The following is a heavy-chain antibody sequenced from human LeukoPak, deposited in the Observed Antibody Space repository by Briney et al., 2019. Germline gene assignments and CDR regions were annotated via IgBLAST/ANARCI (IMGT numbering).Heavy chain of an antibody. CDR2: ITSSTSTI. CDR1: GFTFSSYS. V-gene: IGHV3-48*04. CDR3: ARGGFCSSSSCPLVLDY. J-gene: IGHJ4*02. D-gene: IGHD2-2*01. Sequence: GGSLRLSCAASGFTFSSYSMNWVRQAPGKGLEWVSFITSSTSTIYYADSVKGRFTISRDNAKNSLYLQMNSLRAEDTAVYYCARGGFCSSSSCPLVLDYWGQGTLVAVSS.